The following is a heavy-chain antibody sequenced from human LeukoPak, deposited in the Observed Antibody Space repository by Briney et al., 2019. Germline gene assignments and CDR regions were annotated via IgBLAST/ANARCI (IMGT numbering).Heavy chain of an antibody. J-gene: IGHJ4*02. CDR3: ARDAGSGSYFDY. CDR1: GFTFSSYA. V-gene: IGHV3-30*04. D-gene: IGHD3-10*01. CDR2: ISYDGSNK. Sequence: PGRSLRLSCAASGFTFSSYAMHWVRQAPGEGLEWVAVISYDGSNKYYADSVKGRFTISRDNSKNTLYLRMNSLRAVDTAVYYCARDAGSGSYFDYWGQGTLVTVSS.